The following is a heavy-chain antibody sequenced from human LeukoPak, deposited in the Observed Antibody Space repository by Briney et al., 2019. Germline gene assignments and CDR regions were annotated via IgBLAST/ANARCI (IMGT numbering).Heavy chain of an antibody. CDR2: VNPNSGGT. CDR3: ARVSPYFGDAFDI. Sequence: GASVKVSCKASGYTFTGYLIHWVRQAPGQGVEYMGWVNPNSGGTEYALKFRGRVIMTRDTSTSTASMELTRLTSDDTAVYYCARVSPYFGDAFDIWGQGTMVTVSS. D-gene: IGHD3-9*01. J-gene: IGHJ3*02. CDR1: GYTFTGYL. V-gene: IGHV1-2*02.